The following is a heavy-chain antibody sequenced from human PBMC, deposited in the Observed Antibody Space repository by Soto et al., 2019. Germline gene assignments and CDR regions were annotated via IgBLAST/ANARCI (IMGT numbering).Heavy chain of an antibody. CDR2: IYYSGST. V-gene: IGHV4-31*03. J-gene: IGHJ6*02. Sequence: SETLSLTCTVSGGSISSGGYYWSWIHQHPGKGLEWIGYIYYSGSTYYNPSLKSRVTISVDTSKNQFSLKLSSVTAADTAVYYCARDKVAADYYYYGMDVWGQGTTVTVSS. D-gene: IGHD5-12*01. CDR1: GGSISSGGYY. CDR3: ARDKVAADYYYYGMDV.